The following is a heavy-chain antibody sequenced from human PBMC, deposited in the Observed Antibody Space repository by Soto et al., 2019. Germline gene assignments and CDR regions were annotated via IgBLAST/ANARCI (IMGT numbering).Heavy chain of an antibody. D-gene: IGHD2-15*01. J-gene: IGHJ4*02. Sequence: QVHLVQYAAEVKRPGASVTVSCKASGYPFSSYGITWVRQAPGQGLEWMGWTSAFYGNSTYSEKFQGRVTMTIDTSTSTAYMDLTSLKSDDTAVYYCARLVVAGSPLDYWGQGTLVTVSS. CDR3: ARLVVAGSPLDY. CDR1: GYPFSSYG. V-gene: IGHV1-18*04. CDR2: TSAFYGNS.